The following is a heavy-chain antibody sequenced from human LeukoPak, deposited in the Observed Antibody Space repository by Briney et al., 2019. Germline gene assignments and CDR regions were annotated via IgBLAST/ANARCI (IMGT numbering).Heavy chain of an antibody. V-gene: IGHV4-39*01. J-gene: IGHJ3*02. CDR2: IYHSGNT. Sequence: SETLSLTCTVSGGSIISYSYYWGWIRQSPGKGLEWIGNIYHSGNTYYNPSLKSRVTISVDTSKNQFSLKLSSVTAADTAVYYCAQATWSGYHDAFDIWGQGTMVTVSS. CDR3: AQATWSGYHDAFDI. CDR1: GGSIISYSYY. D-gene: IGHD3-3*01.